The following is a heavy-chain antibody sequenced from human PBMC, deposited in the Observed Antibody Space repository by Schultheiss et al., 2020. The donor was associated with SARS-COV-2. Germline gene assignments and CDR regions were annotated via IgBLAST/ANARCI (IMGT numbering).Heavy chain of an antibody. CDR3: ARIGVTTSPLFDY. Sequence: GGSLRLSCAASGFTVSSNYMSWVRQAPGKGLEWVSVIYSGGSTYYADSVKGRFTISRDNSKNTLYLQMNSLRAEDTAVYYCARIGVTTSPLFDYWGQGTLVTVSS. J-gene: IGHJ4*02. CDR1: GFTVSSNY. V-gene: IGHV3-53*05. D-gene: IGHD4-17*01. CDR2: IYSGGST.